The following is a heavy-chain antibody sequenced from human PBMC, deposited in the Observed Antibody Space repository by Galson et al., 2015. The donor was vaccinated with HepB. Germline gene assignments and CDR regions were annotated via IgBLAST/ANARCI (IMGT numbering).Heavy chain of an antibody. CDR3: ARGAAAEQWGAFDI. D-gene: IGHD6-13*01. Sequence: ETLSLTCTVSGGSISTYYWSWIRQTPGKGLEWIGYIYSGDTDYNSSLKSRLTISVDTSKNQVSLKLTSVTAADTAVYYCARGAAAEQWGAFDIWGQGTMVTVSS. CDR2: IYSGDT. J-gene: IGHJ3*02. CDR1: GGSISTYY. V-gene: IGHV4-59*01.